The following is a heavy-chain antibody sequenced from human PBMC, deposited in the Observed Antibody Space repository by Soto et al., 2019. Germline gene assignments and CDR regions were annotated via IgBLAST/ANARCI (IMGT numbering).Heavy chain of an antibody. CDR3: ARLYYDILTGYSKFDY. D-gene: IGHD3-9*01. Sequence: SETLSLTCTVSGGSISSYYWSWIRQPPGKGLEWIGYIYYSGSTNYNPSLKSRVTRSVDTSKNQFSLKLSSVTAADTAVYYCARLYYDILTGYSKFDYWGQGTLVTVSS. CDR2: IYYSGST. CDR1: GGSISSYY. V-gene: IGHV4-59*08. J-gene: IGHJ4*02.